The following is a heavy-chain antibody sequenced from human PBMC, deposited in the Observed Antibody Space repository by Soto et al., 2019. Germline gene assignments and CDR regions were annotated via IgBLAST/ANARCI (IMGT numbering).Heavy chain of an antibody. J-gene: IGHJ5*02. Sequence: VQLVQSGAEVKKPGSSAKVSCKASGSTFSSYAISWVRQAPGQGLEWMGGIIPIFGTANYAQKFQGRVTITADESTSTAYMELSSLRSEDTAVYYCARGLKYCISTSCYFLDPWGQGTLVTVSS. CDR2: IIPIFGTA. D-gene: IGHD2-2*01. CDR3: ARGLKYCISTSCYFLDP. CDR1: GSTFSSYA. V-gene: IGHV1-69*12.